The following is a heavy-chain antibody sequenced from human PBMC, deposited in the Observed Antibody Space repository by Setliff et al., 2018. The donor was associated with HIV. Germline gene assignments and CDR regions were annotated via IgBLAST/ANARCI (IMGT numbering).Heavy chain of an antibody. CDR2: INTIGTNT. CDR3: AKGNGWYPYFDY. CDR1: GFIFSSYT. V-gene: IGHV3-64*04. D-gene: IGHD6-19*01. Sequence: GGSLRLSCSASGFIFSSYTMHWVRQAPGKGLEYVSAINTIGTNTHYADSVKGRFTISRDNSKNTLYLQMNSLRAEDTAVYFCAKGNGWYPYFDYWGRGTLVTVSS. J-gene: IGHJ4*02.